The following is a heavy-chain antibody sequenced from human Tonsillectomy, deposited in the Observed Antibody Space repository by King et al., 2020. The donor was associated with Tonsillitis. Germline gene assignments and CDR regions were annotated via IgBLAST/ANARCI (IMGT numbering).Heavy chain of an antibody. J-gene: IGHJ6*02. CDR3: AREGATTDYYYYGMDV. D-gene: IGHD1-26*01. CDR2: IYYSGST. V-gene: IGHV4-59*01. Sequence: VQLQESGPGLVKPSETLSLTCTVSGGSISSYYWSWIRQPPGKGLEWIGYIYYSGSTNYNPSLKSRVTISVDTSKNQFSLKLSSVTAADTAVYYCAREGATTDYYYYGMDVWCQGTTVTVSS. CDR1: GGSISSYY.